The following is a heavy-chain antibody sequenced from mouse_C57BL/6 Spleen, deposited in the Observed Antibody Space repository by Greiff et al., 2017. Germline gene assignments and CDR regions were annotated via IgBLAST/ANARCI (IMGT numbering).Heavy chain of an antibody. V-gene: IGHV1-64*01. D-gene: IGHD2-2*01. J-gene: IGHJ3*01. CDR1: GYTFTSYW. CDR3: ARNYGYAPWFAY. Sequence: QVHVKQPGAELVKPGASVKLSCKASGYTFTSYWMHWVKQRPGQGLEWIGMIHPNSGSTNYNEKFKSKATLTVDKSSSTAYMQLSSLTSEDSAVYYCARNYGYAPWFAYWGQGTLVTVSA. CDR2: IHPNSGST.